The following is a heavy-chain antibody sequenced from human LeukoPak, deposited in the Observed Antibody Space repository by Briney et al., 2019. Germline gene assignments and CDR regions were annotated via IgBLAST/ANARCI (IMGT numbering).Heavy chain of an antibody. J-gene: IGHJ4*02. CDR2: IYYSGST. CDR1: GGSISSGGYY. Sequence: SETLSLTCTVSGGSISSGGYYWSWIRQHPGKGLEWIGYIYYSGSTYYNPSLKSRVTISVDTSKNQFSLKLSSVTAADTAVYYCARGQQLRPLFFDYWAREPWSPSPQ. CDR3: ARGQQLRPLFFDY. V-gene: IGHV4-31*03. D-gene: IGHD6-13*01.